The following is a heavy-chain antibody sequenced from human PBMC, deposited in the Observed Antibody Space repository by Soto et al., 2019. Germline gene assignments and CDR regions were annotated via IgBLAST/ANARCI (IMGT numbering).Heavy chain of an antibody. Sequence: QVQLQESGPGLVKPSQTLSLTCSVSGDSISSGGYYWSWIRQHPGKGLEWIGYIYYSGSTYYNPSLKSRITISVDTSKHQFSLKLRSVTAADTAVYFCARRERSGWRVVDYWGQGTLVTVSS. D-gene: IGHD6-19*01. V-gene: IGHV4-31*03. CDR2: IYYSGST. J-gene: IGHJ4*02. CDR1: GDSISSGGYY. CDR3: ARRERSGWRVVDY.